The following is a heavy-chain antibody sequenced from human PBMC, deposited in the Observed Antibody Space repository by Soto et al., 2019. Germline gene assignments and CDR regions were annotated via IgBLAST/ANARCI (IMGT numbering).Heavy chain of an antibody. D-gene: IGHD1-26*01. J-gene: IGHJ4*02. CDR3: ARDIGGKMGALFGY. CDR1: GYSVTSSDYY. V-gene: IGHV4-39*02. Sequence: SETLSLTCSVSGYSVTSSDYYWAWIRQPPGKGLEWIGSMFYSGLTYYNPSLKSRVTLSVDTSKNQFSVRLNSVTAADTAVYYCARDIGGKMGALFGYWGQGTLVTVSS. CDR2: MFYSGLT.